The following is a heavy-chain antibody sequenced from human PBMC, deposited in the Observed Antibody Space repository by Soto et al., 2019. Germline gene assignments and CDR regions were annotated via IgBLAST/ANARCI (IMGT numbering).Heavy chain of an antibody. Sequence: GASVKVSCKASVYTFTGYYMHSVRQAPGQGLEWMGWINPNSGGTNYAQKFQGWVTMTRDTSISTAYMELSRLRSDDTAVYYCAREVTTVAFDIWGQGTMVTVSS. D-gene: IGHD4-17*01. J-gene: IGHJ3*02. CDR3: AREVTTVAFDI. CDR2: INPNSGGT. CDR1: VYTFTGYY. V-gene: IGHV1-2*04.